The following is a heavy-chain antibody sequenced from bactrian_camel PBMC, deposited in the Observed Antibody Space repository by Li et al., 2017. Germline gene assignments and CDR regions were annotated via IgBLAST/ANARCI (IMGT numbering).Heavy chain of an antibody. J-gene: IGHJ7*01. Sequence: QVQLVESGGGSVQAGGSLNLSCAASGDTYSGNCMGWFRQGPGKEREAVASIDNWKEAEYAETVKGRFSTSFDNTRNTLYLRMNELKPEDTGMYYCAAVSGTIVGDLSTLAGVMYYWGKGTQVTVS. CDR2: IDNWKEA. CDR1: GDTYSGNC. V-gene: IGHV3S55*01. D-gene: IGHD7*01.